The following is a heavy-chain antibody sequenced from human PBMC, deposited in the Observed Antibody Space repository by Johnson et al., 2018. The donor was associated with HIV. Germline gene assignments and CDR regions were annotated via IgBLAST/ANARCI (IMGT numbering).Heavy chain of an antibody. CDR1: GFTFDDYG. Sequence: VQLVESGGGVVRPGGSLRLSCAASGFTFDDYGMNWVRQAPGKGLEWVSAISGGGGGSTHYADSVKGRFTISRDNAKNSLYLQMNSLRAEDTAVYYCARGLGGFDAFDIWGQGTMVTVSS. CDR3: ARGLGGFDAFDI. J-gene: IGHJ3*02. D-gene: IGHD3-16*01. V-gene: IGHV3-20*04. CDR2: ISGGGGGST.